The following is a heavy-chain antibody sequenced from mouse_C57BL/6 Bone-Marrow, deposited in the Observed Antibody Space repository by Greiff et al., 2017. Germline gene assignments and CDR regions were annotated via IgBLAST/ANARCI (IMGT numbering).Heavy chain of an antibody. J-gene: IGHJ4*01. Sequence: QVQLQQPGAELVMPGASVKLSRKASGYTFTSYWMHWVKQRPGQGLEWIGGIDPSDSYTNYNQTFTGKSTLTVDKSSSTAYLQLSSLPSEDYAVYYCAREREDSSGYYYAMDYWGQGTSVTVSS. CDR3: AREREDSSGYYYAMDY. CDR2: IDPSDSYT. D-gene: IGHD3-2*02. V-gene: IGHV1-69*01. CDR1: GYTFTSYW.